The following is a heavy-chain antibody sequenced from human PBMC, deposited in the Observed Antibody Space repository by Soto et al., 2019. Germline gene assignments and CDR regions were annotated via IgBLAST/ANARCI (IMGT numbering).Heavy chain of an antibody. V-gene: IGHV4-59*01. CDR3: ARERMYYFDY. CDR2: IYYSGRT. Sequence: QVQLQESGPGLVKPSETLSLTCTVSGGSISSYYWSWIRQPPGKGLEWIGYIYYSGRTNYTPSLKSRVTISVGTSKNQCALKLSSVTAADTAVYYCARERMYYFDYWGQGTLVTVSS. J-gene: IGHJ4*02. CDR1: GGSISSYY.